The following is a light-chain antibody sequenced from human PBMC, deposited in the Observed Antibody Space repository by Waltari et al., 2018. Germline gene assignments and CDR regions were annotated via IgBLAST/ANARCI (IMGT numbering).Light chain of an antibody. CDR1: SSAIGGYNY. CDR3: SSYSNTGAYWV. CDR2: EVS. Sequence: QSALTQPASVSGSPGQSITIPCTGTSSAIGGYNYVSWYQLYPGKAPKLILSEVSDRPSGVSNRFSGSKSGNTASLTISGLQAEDETVYYSSSYSNTGAYWVFGGGTKLTVL. V-gene: IGLV2-14*01. J-gene: IGLJ3*02.